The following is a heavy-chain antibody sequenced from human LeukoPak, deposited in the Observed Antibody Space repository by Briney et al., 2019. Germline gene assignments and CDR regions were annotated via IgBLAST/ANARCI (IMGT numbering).Heavy chain of an antibody. D-gene: IGHD6-19*01. CDR2: IRGSSGKT. V-gene: IGHV1-18*01. Sequence: ASVKVSCKASGFTFATHGISWMRQAPGQGLEWLGWIRGSSGKTDYAQKLRDRVTMTADTSTTTAYMELRSLRSDDTAVYYCARGRVKRVPFTAVPGPLDYWGQGSLVTVSS. CDR3: ARGRVKRVPFTAVPGPLDY. CDR1: GFTFATHG. J-gene: IGHJ4*02.